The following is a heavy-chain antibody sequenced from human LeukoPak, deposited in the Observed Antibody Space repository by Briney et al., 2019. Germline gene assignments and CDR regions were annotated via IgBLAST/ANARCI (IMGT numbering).Heavy chain of an antibody. CDR3: ARAMMVVTNLWGVFDY. CDR1: GFSFGSYA. CDR2: ISGGGGST. Sequence: GGSLRLSCAASGFSFGSYAMNWVRRAPGKGLEWVSGISGGGGSTYYADSVKGRFTISRDNSKNTLYLQMNSLRAEDTAVYYCARAMMVVTNLWGVFDYWGQGTLVPVSS. V-gene: IGHV3-23*01. J-gene: IGHJ4*02. D-gene: IGHD3-22*01.